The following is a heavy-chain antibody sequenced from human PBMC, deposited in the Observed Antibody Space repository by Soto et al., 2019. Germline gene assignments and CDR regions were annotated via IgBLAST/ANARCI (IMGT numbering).Heavy chain of an antibody. Sequence: ESGGGLVKPGGSLRLSCAASGFTFSDYYMSWIRQAPGKGLEWVSYISSSGSTIYYVDSVKGRFTISRDNAKNSLYLQMNSLRAEDTAVYYCARAGFLVATIRNAFDIWGQGTMVTVSS. CDR3: ARAGFLVATIRNAFDI. J-gene: IGHJ3*02. D-gene: IGHD5-12*01. CDR1: GFTFSDYY. V-gene: IGHV3-11*01. CDR2: ISSSGSTI.